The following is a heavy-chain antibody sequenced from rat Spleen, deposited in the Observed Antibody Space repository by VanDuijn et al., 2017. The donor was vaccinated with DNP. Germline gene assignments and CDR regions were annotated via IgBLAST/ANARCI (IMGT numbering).Heavy chain of an antibody. D-gene: IGHD1-5*01. Sequence: EVRLMESGGGLVQPGRSMKLSCEASGFTFSDYGMAWVRQTPTKGLEWVASISYDGGSTYYRKSVKGRFTISRDNAKSTLYLQVEGLRSEDTATYYCVKDMTSWYNYFDYWGQGVMVTVSS. CDR3: VKDMTSWYNYFDY. CDR2: ISYDGGST. CDR1: GFTFSDYG. V-gene: IGHV5-20*01. J-gene: IGHJ2*01.